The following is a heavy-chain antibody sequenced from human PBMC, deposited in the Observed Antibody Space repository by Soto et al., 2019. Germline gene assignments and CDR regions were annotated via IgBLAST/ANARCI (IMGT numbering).Heavy chain of an antibody. CDR3: AKDPYYYSSRVYYVFDS. V-gene: IGHV3-30*18. Sequence: PGGSLRLSCAASGFTFNSYGIHWVRQAPGKGLEWVAVISHDGSKTNYADSVKGRVTISRDNSKDTVYLQMNSLRAEDTAVYYCAKDPYYYSSRVYYVFDSWGQGTLVTVSS. D-gene: IGHD3-22*01. J-gene: IGHJ4*02. CDR2: ISHDGSKT. CDR1: GFTFNSYG.